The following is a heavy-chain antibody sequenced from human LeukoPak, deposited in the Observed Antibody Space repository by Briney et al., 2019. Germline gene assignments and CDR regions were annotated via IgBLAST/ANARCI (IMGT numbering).Heavy chain of an antibody. CDR3: ARDQAATNTQVRFCLD. J-gene: IGHJ4*02. V-gene: IGHV1-18*01. D-gene: IGHD3-9*01. CDR1: GYTFTSYG. Sequence: ASVKVSCKASGYTFTSYGISWVRQAPGQGLEWMGWISGYNGNTNFAQKLQGRVTMTTDTSTSTAYMDLRTLRSDDTAVYYCARDQAATNTQVRFCLDWGQGTLVTVSS. CDR2: ISGYNGNT.